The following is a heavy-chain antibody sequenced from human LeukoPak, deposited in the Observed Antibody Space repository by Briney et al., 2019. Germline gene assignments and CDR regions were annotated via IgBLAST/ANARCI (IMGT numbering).Heavy chain of an antibody. V-gene: IGHV3-23*01. CDR2: ISGSGGST. CDR1: GFTFSSYA. D-gene: IGHD3-10*01. J-gene: IGHJ4*02. CDR3: AKDPMVRGVIPLYFDY. Sequence: PGGSLRLSCAASGFTFSSYAMSWVRQAPGKGLEWVSAISGSGGSTYYADSVKGRFTISRDNSKNTLYLQMNSLRAEDTAVHYCAKDPMVRGVIPLYFDYWGQGTLVTVSS.